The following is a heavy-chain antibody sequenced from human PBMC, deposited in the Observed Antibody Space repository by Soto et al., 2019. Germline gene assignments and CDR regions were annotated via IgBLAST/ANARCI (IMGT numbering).Heavy chain of an antibody. CDR1: GYTFTSYH. Sequence: ASVKVSCQGSGYTFTSYHINWVRQATGQGLEWMGWMNPNSGNTGYAQTLQGRVTMTWDTSISTAYMELSSLRFEDTAMYYCARGHISSTKNWLDPWGQGTLVTVSS. CDR3: ARGHISSTKNWLDP. CDR2: MNPNSGNT. V-gene: IGHV1-8*01. J-gene: IGHJ5*02. D-gene: IGHD6-6*01.